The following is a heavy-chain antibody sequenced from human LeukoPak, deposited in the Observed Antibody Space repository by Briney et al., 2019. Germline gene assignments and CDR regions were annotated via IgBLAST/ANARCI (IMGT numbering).Heavy chain of an antibody. Sequence: PSETLSLTCAGYGGSFSGYYWSWIRQPPGKGLEWIGEINHSGSTNYNPSLKSRVTISVDTSKNQFSLKLSSVTAADTAVYYCARGFGITSGYSGSYYDYYYYYMDVWGKGTTVTVSS. CDR1: GGSFSGYY. J-gene: IGHJ6*03. D-gene: IGHD1-26*01. CDR2: INHSGST. V-gene: IGHV4-34*01. CDR3: ARGFGITSGYSGSYYDYYYYYMDV.